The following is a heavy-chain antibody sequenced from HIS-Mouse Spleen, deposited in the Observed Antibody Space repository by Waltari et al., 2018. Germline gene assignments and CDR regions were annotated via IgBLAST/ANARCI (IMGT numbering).Heavy chain of an antibody. J-gene: IGHJ4*02. CDR3: AIDKHHAFDY. CDR2: ISYDGSNQ. Sequence: QVQLVESGGAVVRPGWSLRLSCAASGSTFSSEGMRWVGRAHGKGLEGEAIISYDGSNQYSTDSVKGRFTIARENCEHTLYLQMNRRGAEDTAVYFCAIDKHHAFDYWGQGTLVTVSS. CDR1: GSTFSSEG. V-gene: IGHV3-30*03.